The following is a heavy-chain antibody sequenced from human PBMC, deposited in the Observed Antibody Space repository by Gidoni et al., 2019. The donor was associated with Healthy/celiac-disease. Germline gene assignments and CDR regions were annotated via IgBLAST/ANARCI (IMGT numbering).Heavy chain of an antibody. Sequence: EVQLVESGGGLVQPGRSLRLSCPASGFTFGDYAISWFRQAPGKGLEWVGFIRSKAYGGTTEYAASVKGRFTISRDDSKSIAYLQMNSLKTEDTAVYYCTRDYDFWSGYYPYYFDYWGQGTLVTVSS. J-gene: IGHJ4*02. CDR1: GFTFGDYA. D-gene: IGHD3-3*01. V-gene: IGHV3-49*03. CDR2: IRSKAYGGTT. CDR3: TRDYDFWSGYYPYYFDY.